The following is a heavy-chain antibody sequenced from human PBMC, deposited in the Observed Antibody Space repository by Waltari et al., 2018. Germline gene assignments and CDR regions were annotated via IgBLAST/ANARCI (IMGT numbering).Heavy chain of an antibody. J-gene: IGHJ4*02. D-gene: IGHD6-13*01. Sequence: EVQLVESGGGLVQPGGSLRLSCAASGFRFSSYAMRWVRQAPGKGLGWVSSISGSGGNTYHADSVKGRFTISRDNSKNTLYLQMNSLRAEDTAIYYCANLIAASGSSSLDFDYWGQGTLVTVSS. V-gene: IGHV3-23*04. CDR3: ANLIAASGSSSLDFDY. CDR2: ISGSGGNT. CDR1: GFRFSSYA.